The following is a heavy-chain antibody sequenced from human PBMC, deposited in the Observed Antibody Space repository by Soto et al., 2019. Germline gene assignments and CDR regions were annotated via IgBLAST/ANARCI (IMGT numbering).Heavy chain of an antibody. CDR1: GFTFSSYS. Sequence: GGSLRLSCAASGFTFSSYSMNWVRQAPGKGLEWVSSISSSSSYIYYADSVKGRFTISRDNAKNSLFLQMNSLRADDTAVYYCARDRLPMVVVVMGWFDPWGQGTLVTVSS. D-gene: IGHD3-22*01. J-gene: IGHJ5*02. V-gene: IGHV3-21*04. CDR3: ARDRLPMVVVVMGWFDP. CDR2: ISSSSSYI.